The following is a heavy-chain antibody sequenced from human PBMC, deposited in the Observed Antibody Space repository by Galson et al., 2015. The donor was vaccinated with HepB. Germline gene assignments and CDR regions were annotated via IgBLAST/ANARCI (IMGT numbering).Heavy chain of an antibody. V-gene: IGHV4-39*01. CDR1: GGSISSRDYY. CDR3: ARRGNGYNLPDFDY. Sequence: SETLSLTCTVSGGSISSRDYYWGWIRQPPGKGLEWIGSIYYNGRTYYNPSLKSRVTISVDTSKNQFSLKLSSVTAADTAIFYCARRGNGYNLPDFDYWGQGTLVTVSS. CDR2: IYYNGRT. D-gene: IGHD3-3*01. J-gene: IGHJ4*02.